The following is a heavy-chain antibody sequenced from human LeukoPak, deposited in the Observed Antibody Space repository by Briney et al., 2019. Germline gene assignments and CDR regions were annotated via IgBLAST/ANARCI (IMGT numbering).Heavy chain of an antibody. D-gene: IGHD6-13*01. CDR1: GGSISSSNW. CDR2: IYHSGST. J-gene: IGHJ6*03. CDR3: ARLISAADYYYYMDV. Sequence: SETLSLTCAVSGGSISSSNWWSWVRQPPGKGLEWIGEIYHSGSTYYNPSLKSRVTISVDTSKNQFSLQLSSVTAADTAVYYYARLISAADYYYYMDVWGKGTTVTVSS. V-gene: IGHV4-4*02.